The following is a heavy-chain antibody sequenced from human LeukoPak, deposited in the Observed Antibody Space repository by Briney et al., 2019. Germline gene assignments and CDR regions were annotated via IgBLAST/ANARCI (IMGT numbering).Heavy chain of an antibody. CDR2: ISGKGDNT. V-gene: IGHV3-64D*09. CDR3: VITSATGPIDY. Sequence: SGGSLRLSCLASGFTFSTYAMHWVRHAPGKGLEYVSAISGKGDNTYYADSLKGRFTISRDNYKNTLYLQMSSLRLEDTAVYYCVITSATGPIDYWGQGTLVTVSS. J-gene: IGHJ4*02. D-gene: IGHD6-6*01. CDR1: GFTFSTYA.